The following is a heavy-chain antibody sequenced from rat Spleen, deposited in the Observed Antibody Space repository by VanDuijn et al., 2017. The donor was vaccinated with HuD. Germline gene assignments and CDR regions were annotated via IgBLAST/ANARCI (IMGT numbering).Heavy chain of an antibody. CDR3: ARPDIYALFDY. CDR2: ITHTDYNT. D-gene: IGHD2-3*01. CDR1: GFNFNDYW. J-gene: IGHJ2*01. Sequence: EVKLVESGGGLVQPGRSLKLSCAASGFNFNDYWMDWVRQAPGKGLEWIASITHTDYNTYYADSVKGRFTIPRDNAKSTLYLQMDSLRSEDTSTYYCARPDIYALFDYWGQGVMVTVSS. V-gene: IGHV5-31*01.